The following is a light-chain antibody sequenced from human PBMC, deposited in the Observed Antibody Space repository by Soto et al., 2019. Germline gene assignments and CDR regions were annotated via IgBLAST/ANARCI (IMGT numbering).Light chain of an antibody. CDR3: MQGTHWPIT. Sequence: DVVMTQSPLSLPVTLGQPASISCSSNQSLVHSDGIAYFSWFQQRPGRSPRRLIYKVSNRDSGVPARFSGSGSGTDFALEISRVEAEDVGVYYCMQGTHWPITFGQGTRLEIK. J-gene: IGKJ5*01. CDR1: QSLVHSDGIAY. V-gene: IGKV2-30*02. CDR2: KVS.